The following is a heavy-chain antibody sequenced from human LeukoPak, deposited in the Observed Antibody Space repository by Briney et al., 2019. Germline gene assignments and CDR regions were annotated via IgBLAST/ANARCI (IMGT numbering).Heavy chain of an antibody. Sequence: SETLPLTRTVSGGPISRYYWRWVRQAPGKGLEGIGYIYHTGDTNRNPSLKSRVTISIDMTKNQFSLKLSSVTAADTAIYYCASYFFDQSKALDIWGQGTMVTVSA. CDR3: ASYFFDQSKALDI. D-gene: IGHD3-9*01. V-gene: IGHV4-59*01. CDR2: IYHTGDT. J-gene: IGHJ3*02. CDR1: GGPISRYY.